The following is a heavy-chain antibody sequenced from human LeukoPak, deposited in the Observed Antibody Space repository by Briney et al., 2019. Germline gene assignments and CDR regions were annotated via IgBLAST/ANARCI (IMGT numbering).Heavy chain of an antibody. V-gene: IGHV3-74*01. CDR3: AREADNGDYPMNS. J-gene: IGHJ5*01. D-gene: IGHD4-17*01. CDR2: ISSGGSSL. Sequence: GGSLRLSCAASGFTITNSWMHWVRQAPGKGLVWVSRISSGGSSLDYADSVKGRFTISRDIAKNTLYLQMSSLRPEDTAVYYCAREADNGDYPMNSWGHGTLDSVSS. CDR1: GFTITNSW.